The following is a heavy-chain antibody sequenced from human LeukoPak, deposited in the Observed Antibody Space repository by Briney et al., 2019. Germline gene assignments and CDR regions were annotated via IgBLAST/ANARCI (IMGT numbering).Heavy chain of an antibody. CDR1: GFTFSSYD. V-gene: IGHV3-13*04. Sequence: GGSLRLSCAASGFTFSSYDMHWVRQATGKGLEWVSTIGTAGDTYYPGSVRGRFTISRENAKNSLYLQMNSLRAGDTAVYYCARTKAYSSSWYFDYWGQGTLVTVSS. D-gene: IGHD6-13*01. CDR3: ARTKAYSSSWYFDY. CDR2: IGTAGDT. J-gene: IGHJ4*02.